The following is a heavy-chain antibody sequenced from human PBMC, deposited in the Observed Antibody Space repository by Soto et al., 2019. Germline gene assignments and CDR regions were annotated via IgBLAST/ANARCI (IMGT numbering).Heavy chain of an antibody. CDR3: ARSPRSSPYFDY. Sequence: GDSLKISCQCSGYTFSNFWIGWVRQLPGKGLEWMGIIYPGDHETRYSPSFHGKVTISADKSINTAYLQWNSLEASDTAFYFCARSPRSSPYFDYWGQGALVTVSS. V-gene: IGHV5-51*01. CDR1: GYTFSNFW. J-gene: IGHJ4*02. D-gene: IGHD6-13*01. CDR2: IYPGDHET.